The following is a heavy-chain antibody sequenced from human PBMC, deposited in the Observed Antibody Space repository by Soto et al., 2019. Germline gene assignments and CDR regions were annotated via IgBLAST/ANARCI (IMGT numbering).Heavy chain of an antibody. V-gene: IGHV2-5*02. CDR3: AHSRYSRSSFDY. Sequence: SGPTLVNPTQTLTLTCTFSGFSLTSNDVGVGWIRQPPGKALEWLALSYWDDDKRYSPSLKSRLTITKDTSKNQVVLRMTNMDPVDTATSYCAHSRYSRSSFDYWGQGTLVTVSS. J-gene: IGHJ4*02. CDR2: SYWDDDK. D-gene: IGHD6-6*01. CDR1: GFSLTSNDVG.